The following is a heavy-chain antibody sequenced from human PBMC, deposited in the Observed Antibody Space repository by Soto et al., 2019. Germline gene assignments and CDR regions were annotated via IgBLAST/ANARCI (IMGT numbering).Heavy chain of an antibody. CDR3: TTLRLDP. CDR1: GYTFTALY. Sequence: QVQLVQSESEVRKPGASVKVSCQASGYTFTALYMNWVRQAPGQGLEGMGWVNPNTGLTKYAQKFQGRVIMTRDTSISTAYMELSGLTSDDTAVYYCTTLRLDPWGQGTLVTVSS. V-gene: IGHV1-2*02. D-gene: IGHD3-9*01. CDR2: VNPNTGLT. J-gene: IGHJ5*02.